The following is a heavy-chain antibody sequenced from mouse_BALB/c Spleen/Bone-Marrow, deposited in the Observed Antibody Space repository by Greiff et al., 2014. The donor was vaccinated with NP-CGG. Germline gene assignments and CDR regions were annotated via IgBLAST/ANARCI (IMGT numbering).Heavy chain of an antibody. CDR1: GYTFTTYR. Sequence: QVHVKQSGAELARPGASVKLSCKTSGYTFTTYRMQWVKQRPGQGLEWIGAIYPGEGDTRYTQKFKGKATLTADKSSSTPYMQLSNLTSEDSAVYYCSSEPSNWGYYWGQGTSLTASS. CDR3: SSEPSNWGYY. V-gene: IGHV1-87*01. J-gene: IGHJ2*02. CDR2: IYPGEGDT. D-gene: IGHD6-1*01.